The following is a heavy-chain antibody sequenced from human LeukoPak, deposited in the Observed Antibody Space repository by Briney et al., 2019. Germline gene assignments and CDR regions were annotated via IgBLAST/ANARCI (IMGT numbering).Heavy chain of an antibody. J-gene: IGHJ6*02. Sequence: SVKVSCKASGGTFSSYANSWVRQAPGQGLEWMGRIIPILGIANYAQKFQGRVTITADKSTRTAYMELSSLRSEDTAVYYCARDWEMATIEYYYGMDVWGQGTTVTVSS. V-gene: IGHV1-69*04. CDR3: ARDWEMATIEYYYGMDV. CDR2: IIPILGIA. D-gene: IGHD5-24*01. CDR1: GGTFSSYA.